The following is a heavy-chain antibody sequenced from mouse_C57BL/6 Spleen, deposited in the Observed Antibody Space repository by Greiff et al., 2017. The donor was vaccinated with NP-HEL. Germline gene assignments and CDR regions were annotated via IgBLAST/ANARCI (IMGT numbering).Heavy chain of an antibody. V-gene: IGHV1-82*01. Sequence: QVQLQQSGPELVKPGASVKISCKASGYAFSSSWMNWVKQRPGKGLEWIGRIYPGDGDTNYNGKFKGKATLTADKSSSTAYMQLSSLTSEDSAVYFCARYGNYDLAYWGQGTLVTVSA. CDR2: IYPGDGDT. D-gene: IGHD2-1*01. CDR1: GYAFSSSW. CDR3: ARYGNYDLAY. J-gene: IGHJ3*01.